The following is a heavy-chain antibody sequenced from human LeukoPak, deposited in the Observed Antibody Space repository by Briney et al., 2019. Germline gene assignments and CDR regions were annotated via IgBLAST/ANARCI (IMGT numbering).Heavy chain of an antibody. D-gene: IGHD3-3*01. CDR1: GYTFTSYT. V-gene: IGHV1-3*03. Sequence: ASVKVSCKASGYTFTSYTMHWVRQAPGQRLEWMGWINAGNGNTKYSQEFQDRVTITRDTSASTAYMELSSLGSEDMAVYYCARARYETRIWPKSRYDYYHYMDVWGKGTTVTVSS. CDR3: ARARYETRIWPKSRYDYYHYMDV. CDR2: INAGNGNT. J-gene: IGHJ6*03.